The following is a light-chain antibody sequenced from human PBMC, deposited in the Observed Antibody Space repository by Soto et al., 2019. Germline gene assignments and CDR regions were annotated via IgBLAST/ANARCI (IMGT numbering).Light chain of an antibody. CDR3: QQRSNWPPRNT. CDR1: QSVSSY. V-gene: IGKV3-11*01. J-gene: IGKJ5*01. CDR2: DAS. Sequence: EIVLTQSPATLSLSPGEKATLSCRERQSVSSYLAWYQQKPGQAPRLLIYDASNRATGIPARFSGSGSGTDFTLTISSLEPEDFAVYYCQQRSNWPPRNTFGQGTRLEIK.